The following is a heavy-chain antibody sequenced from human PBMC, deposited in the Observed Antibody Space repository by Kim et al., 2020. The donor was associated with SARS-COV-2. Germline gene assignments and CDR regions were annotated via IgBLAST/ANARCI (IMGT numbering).Heavy chain of an antibody. V-gene: IGHV5-10-1*01. CDR2: IDSSVSYT. CDR3: ARLDPAVVVPAATRVY. D-gene: IGHD2-2*01. J-gene: IGHJ4*02. Sequence: GESLKISCKGSGYSFTSYWISWVRQMPGKGLEWMGRIDSSVSYTNYSPSFQGHVTIPADKSISTAYLQWSSLKASDTAMYYCARLDPAVVVPAATRVYWGQGTLVTVSS. CDR1: GYSFTSYW.